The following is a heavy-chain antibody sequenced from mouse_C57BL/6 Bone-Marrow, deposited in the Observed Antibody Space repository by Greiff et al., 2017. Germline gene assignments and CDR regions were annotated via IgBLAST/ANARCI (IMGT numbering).Heavy chain of an antibody. CDR3: ARSNNWDSCFAY. CDR2: INPGSGGT. V-gene: IGHV1-54*01. Sequence: VQLQQSGAELVRPGTSVKVSCKASGYAFTNYLIEWVKQRPGQGLEWIGVINPGSGGTNYNEKFKGKATLTADKSSSTAYMQLSSLTSEDSAVYFCARSNNWDSCFAYWGQGTLVTVSA. CDR1: GYAFTNYL. D-gene: IGHD4-1*01. J-gene: IGHJ3*01.